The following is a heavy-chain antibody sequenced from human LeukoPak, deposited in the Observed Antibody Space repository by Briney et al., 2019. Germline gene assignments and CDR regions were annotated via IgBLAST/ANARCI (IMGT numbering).Heavy chain of an antibody. V-gene: IGHV1-46*01. CDR1: GYTFTSYY. J-gene: IGHJ5*02. Sequence: GASVKVSSKASGYTFTSYYMHWVRQAPGQGLEWMAIINPSGGSTSYAQKFQGRVTMTRDTSTSTVYMELSSLRSEDTAVYYCAREGYYDSSGYYNWFDPWGQGTLVTVSS. CDR2: INPSGGST. CDR3: AREGYYDSSGYYNWFDP. D-gene: IGHD3-22*01.